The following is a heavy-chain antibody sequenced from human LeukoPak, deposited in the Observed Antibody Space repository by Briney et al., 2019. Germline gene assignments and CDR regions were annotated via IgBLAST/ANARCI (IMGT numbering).Heavy chain of an antibody. Sequence: SETLSLTCTVPGGSISSSSYYWGWIRQPPGKGLEWIGSIYYSGSTYYNPSLKSRVTISVDTSKNQFSLKLSSVTAADTAVYYCARAPHYYDSSGYYYWGQGTLVTVSS. CDR2: IYYSGST. V-gene: IGHV4-39*07. CDR3: ARAPHYYDSSGYYY. J-gene: IGHJ4*02. D-gene: IGHD3-22*01. CDR1: GGSISSSSYY.